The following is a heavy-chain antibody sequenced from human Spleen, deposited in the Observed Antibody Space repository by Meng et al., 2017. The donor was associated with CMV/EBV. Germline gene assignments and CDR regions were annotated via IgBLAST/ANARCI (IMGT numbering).Heavy chain of an antibody. CDR1: GYTFTSYD. D-gene: IGHD6-13*01. CDR3: ARGGIAAAGTNWFDP. CDR2: MNPNSGNT. J-gene: IGHJ5*02. V-gene: IGHV1-8*03. Sequence: SGYTFTSYDINWVRQPTGQGLEWMGWMNPNSGNTGYAQKFQGRVTITRNTSISTAYMELSSLRSEDTAVYYCARGGIAAAGTNWFDPWGQGTLVTVSS.